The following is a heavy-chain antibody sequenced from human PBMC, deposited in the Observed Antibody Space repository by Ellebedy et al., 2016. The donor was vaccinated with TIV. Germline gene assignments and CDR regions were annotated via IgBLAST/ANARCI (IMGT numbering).Heavy chain of an antibody. J-gene: IGHJ4*02. CDR1: GYTFTSYY. V-gene: IGHV1-46*01. Sequence: AASVKVSCMASGYTFTSYYMHWVRQAPGQGLERMGIINPSGGSTTYAQKFQGRVTMTRDTSTSTVYMELSSMRSEDTAVYYCAREVGSSGWGGWGQGTLVTVSS. CDR2: INPSGGST. D-gene: IGHD6-19*01. CDR3: AREVGSSGWGG.